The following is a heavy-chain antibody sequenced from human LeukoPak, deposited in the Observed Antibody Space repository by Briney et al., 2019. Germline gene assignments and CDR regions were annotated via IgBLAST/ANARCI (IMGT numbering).Heavy chain of an antibody. CDR1: GFTFSSNA. Sequence: GGSLRLSCAASGFTFSSNAMSWASQAPGKGLEWVSSVSGSGGSTYYADSVKGRFTISRDNSKNTLYLQMNSLRAEDAAVYYCAKDLYVDVRWGSAFDIWGQGTVVTVSS. CDR2: VSGSGGST. D-gene: IGHD2-21*01. CDR3: AKDLYVDVRWGSAFDI. J-gene: IGHJ3*02. V-gene: IGHV3-23*01.